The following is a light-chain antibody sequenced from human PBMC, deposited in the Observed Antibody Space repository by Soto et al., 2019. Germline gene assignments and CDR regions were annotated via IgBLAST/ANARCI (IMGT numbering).Light chain of an antibody. J-gene: IGKJ5*01. V-gene: IGKV1-39*01. CDR3: QQTYSLPPVT. CDR1: QTISTY. Sequence: DIPMTQSPSSLSASVGDRVTITCRASQTISTYLSWYQHKPGTAPKLLIYTASSLYTGVPSRFIGSGSGTHFTLTITNLQPEDFATYYCQQTYSLPPVTFGQGTRLEIK. CDR2: TAS.